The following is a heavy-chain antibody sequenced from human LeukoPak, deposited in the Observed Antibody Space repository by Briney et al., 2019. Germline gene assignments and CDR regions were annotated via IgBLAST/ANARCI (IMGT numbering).Heavy chain of an antibody. CDR2: IWYDGNNK. Sequence: PGGSLRLSCAASGFTFNNYDMHWVRQAPGKGLEWVSLIWYDGNNKYYADSVKGRLTISRDNSKNMLYLQMNSLRDEHTAVYYCARDRVGAIYYFDYWGQGTLVTVSS. D-gene: IGHD1-26*01. CDR3: ARDRVGAIYYFDY. V-gene: IGHV3-33*01. CDR1: GFTFNNYD. J-gene: IGHJ4*02.